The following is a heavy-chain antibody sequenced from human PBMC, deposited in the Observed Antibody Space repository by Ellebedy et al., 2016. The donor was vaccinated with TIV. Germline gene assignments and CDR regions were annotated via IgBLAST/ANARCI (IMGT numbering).Heavy chain of an antibody. CDR3: AKGPTTRYYYMDV. CDR2: ISGSGDST. CDR1: GFTFSSYA. D-gene: IGHD1-26*01. V-gene: IGHV3-23*01. Sequence: GESLKISXAASGFTFSSYAMSWVRQAPGKGLEWVSAISGSGDSTYYADSVKGQFTISRDNSKNTLYLQMNSLRAEDTAVYYCAKGPTTRYYYMDVWGKGTTVTVSS. J-gene: IGHJ6*03.